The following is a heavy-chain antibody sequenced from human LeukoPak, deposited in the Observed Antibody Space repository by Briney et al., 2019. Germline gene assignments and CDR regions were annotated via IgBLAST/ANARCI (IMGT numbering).Heavy chain of an antibody. D-gene: IGHD2-21*01. CDR2: ISYDGSNK. J-gene: IGHJ3*02. V-gene: IGHV3-30*03. CDR1: GFTFSSYG. Sequence: PGGSLRLSCAASGFTFSSYGMHWVRQAPGKGLEWVAVISYDGSNKYYADSVKGRFTISRDNSKNTLYLQMNSLRAEDTAVYYCARLSLRLFHAFDIWGQGTMVTVSS. CDR3: ARLSLRLFHAFDI.